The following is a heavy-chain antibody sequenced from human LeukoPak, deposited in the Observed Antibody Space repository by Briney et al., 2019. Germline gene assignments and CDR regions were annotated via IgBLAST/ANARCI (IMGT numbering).Heavy chain of an antibody. D-gene: IGHD6-13*01. CDR1: GFAFSSYS. V-gene: IGHV3-21*04. Sequence: GGSLRLSCAASGFAFSSYSMNWVRQAPGKGLEWVSSISTSSTYIYYADSVKGRFTISRDNAKNSLYLQMNSLRAEDTAVYYCAKDGVRIAASGLLDNWGQGTTVTVSS. CDR2: ISTSSTYI. J-gene: IGHJ6*02. CDR3: AKDGVRIAASGLLDN.